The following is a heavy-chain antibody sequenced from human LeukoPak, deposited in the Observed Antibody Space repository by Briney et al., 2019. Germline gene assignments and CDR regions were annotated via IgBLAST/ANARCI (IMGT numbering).Heavy chain of an antibody. CDR1: GGSISSYY. J-gene: IGHJ5*02. V-gene: IGHV4-59*01. CDR3: ARAGPNWNYRGWFDP. Sequence: SETLSLTCTVSGGSISSYYWSWIRQPPGKGLEWIGYIYYSGSTNYNPSLESRVTISVDTSKNQFSLKLSSVTAADTAVYYCARAGPNWNYRGWFDPWGQGTLVTVSS. CDR2: IYYSGST. D-gene: IGHD1-7*01.